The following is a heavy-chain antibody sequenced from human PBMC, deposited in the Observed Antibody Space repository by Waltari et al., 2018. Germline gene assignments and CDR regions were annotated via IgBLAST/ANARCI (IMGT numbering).Heavy chain of an antibody. CDR1: GVSISSHF. CDR3: ARNQNGAFDV. D-gene: IGHD2-2*01. J-gene: IGHJ3*01. V-gene: IGHV4-4*07. Sequence: QVQLQDSGPGLVKPSETLSLTCTVSGVSISSHFWTWIRQPAGKGLEWVGRIRTSGVTDYSPSRKSRGTMSVDTSKNQFSLRLSSVTAADTAVYYCARNQNGAFDVWGQGTRVTVSS. CDR2: IRTSGVT.